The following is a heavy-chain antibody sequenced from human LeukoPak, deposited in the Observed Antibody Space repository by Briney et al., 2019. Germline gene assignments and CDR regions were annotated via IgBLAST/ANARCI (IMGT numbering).Heavy chain of an antibody. J-gene: IGHJ6*02. D-gene: IGHD3-22*01. V-gene: IGHV1-2*02. CDR3: ARDFNLIDYFYYYGMDV. CDR2: INPNSGGT. CDR1: GYTLTELS. Sequence: ASVKVSCKVSGYTLTELSMHWVRQAPGQGLEWMGWINPNSGGTNYAQKFQGRVTMTRDTSISTAYMELSRLRSDDTAVYYCARDFNLIDYFYYYGMDVWGQGTTVTVSS.